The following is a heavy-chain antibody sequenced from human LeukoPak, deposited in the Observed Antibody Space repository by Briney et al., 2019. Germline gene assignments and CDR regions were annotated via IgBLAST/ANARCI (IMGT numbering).Heavy chain of an antibody. CDR2: ISAYNGNT. Sequence: ASVKVSCKASGYTFTSYGISRVRQAPGQGLEWMGWISAYNGNTNYAQKLQGRVTMTTDTSTSTAYMELRSLRSDDTAVYYCARDNRGASGIPRRRADMDVWGKGTTVTVSS. D-gene: IGHD1-14*01. V-gene: IGHV1-18*01. CDR1: GYTFTSYG. J-gene: IGHJ6*03. CDR3: ARDNRGASGIPRRRADMDV.